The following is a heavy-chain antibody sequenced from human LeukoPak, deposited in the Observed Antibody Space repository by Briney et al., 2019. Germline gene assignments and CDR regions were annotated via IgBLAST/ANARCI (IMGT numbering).Heavy chain of an antibody. V-gene: IGHV3-15*01. J-gene: IGHJ5*02. CDR3: TTGSTSCYCLDL. CDR1: GFTFSNAG. D-gene: IGHD2-2*01. CDR2: IKSKNDGETK. Sequence: PGGSLRLSCAASGFTFSNAGMSWVRQAPGKGLEWVCRIKSKNDGETKDYAAPVKGRFTISRDDSKNKLYLQMNSLKNEDTDVYYCTTGSTSCYCLDLWGQGTLVNVSS.